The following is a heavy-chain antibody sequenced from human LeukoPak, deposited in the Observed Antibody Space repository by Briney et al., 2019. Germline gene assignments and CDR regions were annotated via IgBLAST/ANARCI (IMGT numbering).Heavy chain of an antibody. V-gene: IGHV1-18*01. D-gene: IGHD3-10*01. CDR3: ARDPYGSGTLGFDP. Sequence: ASVKVSCKASGYAFTTYGISWVRQAPGQGLEWLGWISAHNGNTDYAQKVQDRVTLTTDTSTRTAYMELRSLKSDDTAMYYCARDPYGSGTLGFDPWGQGTLVTVSS. CDR1: GYAFTTYG. J-gene: IGHJ5*02. CDR2: ISAHNGNT.